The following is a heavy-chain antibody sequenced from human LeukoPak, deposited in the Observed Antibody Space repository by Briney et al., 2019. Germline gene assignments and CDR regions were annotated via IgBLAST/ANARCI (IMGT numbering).Heavy chain of an antibody. J-gene: IGHJ4*02. V-gene: IGHV3-33*06. CDR2: IWYDGSNK. Sequence: GRSLRLSCAASAFTFSSYGMHWVRQAPGKGLEWVALIWYDGSNKYYADSVKGRFTISRDNSKNTLYLQMNSLRAEDTAVHYCAKTHSVKGYTYGYFDYWGQGTLVTVSS. CDR1: AFTFSSYG. D-gene: IGHD5-18*01. CDR3: AKTHSVKGYTYGYFDY.